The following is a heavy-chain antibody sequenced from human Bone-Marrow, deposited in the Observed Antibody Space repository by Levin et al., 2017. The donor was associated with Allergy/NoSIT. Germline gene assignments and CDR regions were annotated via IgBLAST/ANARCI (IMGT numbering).Heavy chain of an antibody. CDR3: ARDRGGSYLGLVDY. Sequence: ASVKVSCKASGGTFSSYAISWVRQAPGQGLEWMGGIIPIFGTANYAQKFQGRVTITADESTSTAYMELSSLRSEDTAVYYCARDRGGSYLGLVDYWGQGTLVTVSS. CDR2: IIPIFGTA. V-gene: IGHV1-69*13. D-gene: IGHD1-26*01. CDR1: GGTFSSYA. J-gene: IGHJ4*02.